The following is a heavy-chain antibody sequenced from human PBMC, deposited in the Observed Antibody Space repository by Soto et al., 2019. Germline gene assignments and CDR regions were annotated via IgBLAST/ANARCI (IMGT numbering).Heavy chain of an antibody. Sequence: GGSLRLSCIGSGFTFGDYAMSWVRQSPGKGLEWVSYIRSKSYGGTTEYAASVNGRFTISRDDSKSSAYLQMNSLKTEDTAVYYCVQNFDCFLDGMDVWGQGTTVTVSS. CDR1: GFTFGDYA. J-gene: IGHJ6*02. V-gene: IGHV3-49*04. D-gene: IGHD3-9*01. CDR3: VQNFDCFLDGMDV. CDR2: IRSKSYGGTT.